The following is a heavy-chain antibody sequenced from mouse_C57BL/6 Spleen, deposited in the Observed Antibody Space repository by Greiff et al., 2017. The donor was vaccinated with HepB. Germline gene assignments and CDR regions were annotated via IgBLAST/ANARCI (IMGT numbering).Heavy chain of an antibody. CDR1: GYTFTSYW. CDR2: IHPNSGST. V-gene: IGHV1-64*01. Sequence: VQLQQPGAELVKPGASVKLSCKASGYTFTSYWMHWVKQRPGQGLEWIGMIHPNSGSTNYNEKFKSKATLTVDKSSSTAYMQLSSLTSEDSAVYYCARRGTIYDGYFIAYWGQGTLVTVSA. J-gene: IGHJ3*01. CDR3: ARRGTIYDGYFIAY. D-gene: IGHD2-3*01.